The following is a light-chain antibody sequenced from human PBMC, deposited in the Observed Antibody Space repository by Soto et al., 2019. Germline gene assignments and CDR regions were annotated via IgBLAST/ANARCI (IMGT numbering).Light chain of an antibody. CDR1: SSDVGGYNY. CDR2: EVN. CDR3: SSYAGSSTYV. V-gene: IGLV2-8*01. Sequence: QSALTQPASVSGFPGQSITISCTGTSSDVGGYNYVAWYQQHPGKAPKLMIYEVNKRPSGVPDRFSGSKSGSTASLTVSGLQAEDEADYYCSSYAGSSTYVFGTGTKLTVL. J-gene: IGLJ1*01.